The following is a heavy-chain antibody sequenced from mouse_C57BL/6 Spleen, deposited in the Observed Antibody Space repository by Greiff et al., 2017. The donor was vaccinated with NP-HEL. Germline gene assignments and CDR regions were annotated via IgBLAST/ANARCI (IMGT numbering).Heavy chain of an antibody. V-gene: IGHV1-82*01. Sequence: QVQLQQSGPELVKPGASVKISCKASGYAFSSSWMNWVKQRPGKGLEWIGRIYPGDGDTNYNGKFKGKATLTADKSSSTAYMQLSSLTSEDSAVYFCARGGSPQYFDVCGTGTPVTVSS. CDR3: ARGGSPQYFDV. J-gene: IGHJ1*03. CDR1: GYAFSSSW. CDR2: IYPGDGDT.